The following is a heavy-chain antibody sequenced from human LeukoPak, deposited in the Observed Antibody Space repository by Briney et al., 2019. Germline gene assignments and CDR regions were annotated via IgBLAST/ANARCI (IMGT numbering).Heavy chain of an antibody. Sequence: SETLSLTCTVSGGSISSYYWSWIRQPAGKGLEWIGRIYNSGSTNYNTNYNPSLTSRVTMSVDTSKNQFSLKLNSVSAADTAVYFCARAIWYGSGTTAFDYWGQGTLITVSP. J-gene: IGHJ4*02. CDR3: ARAIWYGSGTTAFDY. V-gene: IGHV4-4*07. D-gene: IGHD3-10*01. CDR2: IYNSGST. CDR1: GGSISSYY.